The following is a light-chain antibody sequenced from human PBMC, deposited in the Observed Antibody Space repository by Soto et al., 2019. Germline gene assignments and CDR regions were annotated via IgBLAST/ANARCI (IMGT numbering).Light chain of an antibody. CDR2: NTN. CDR3: VLYMGSGISV. Sequence: QTVVTQEPSFSVSPGRTVTLTCGLSSGSVSTSYYPSWYQQTPGQAPRTLIYNTNTRSSGVPDRFSGSILGNKAALTITGAQADDEYYYYCVLYMGSGISVFGGGTKLTVL. J-gene: IGLJ3*02. CDR1: SGSVSTSYY. V-gene: IGLV8-61*01.